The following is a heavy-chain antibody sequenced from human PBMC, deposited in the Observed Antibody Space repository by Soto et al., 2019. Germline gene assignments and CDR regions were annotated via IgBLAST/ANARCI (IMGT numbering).Heavy chain of an antibody. D-gene: IGHD6-13*01. CDR3: ARDLAAGDY. CDR2: FNPTSGST. Sequence: QVQLVQSGAEVKKPGASVKLSCKASGYTFINYYIHWVRQAPGQGLEWMGIFNPTSGSTNSAQKFQGRVTLTMDTSTRTVYMELSSLRFDDTAVYYCARDLAAGDYWGQGNLVTVSS. V-gene: IGHV1-46*01. CDR1: GYTFINYY. J-gene: IGHJ4*02.